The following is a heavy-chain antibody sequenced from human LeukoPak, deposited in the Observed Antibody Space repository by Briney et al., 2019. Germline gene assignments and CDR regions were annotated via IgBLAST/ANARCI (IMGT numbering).Heavy chain of an antibody. CDR2: IYNSGST. Sequence: GGSLRLSCAASGFTVGYNYRTWVRQAPGKGLEWVAAIYNSGSTYYADSVKGRFTISRDNSKNTMYLQMNSLKGEDTAVYYCARRSNPPGRIDHWGQGTLVTVSS. D-gene: IGHD1-14*01. CDR3: ARRSNPPGRIDH. CDR1: GFTVGYNY. V-gene: IGHV3-66*04. J-gene: IGHJ4*02.